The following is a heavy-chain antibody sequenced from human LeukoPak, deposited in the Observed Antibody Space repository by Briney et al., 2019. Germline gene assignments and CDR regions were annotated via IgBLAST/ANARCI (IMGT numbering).Heavy chain of an antibody. CDR3: ARNLYYDYVWGSYLDY. J-gene: IGHJ4*02. Sequence: ASVKVSCKASGYTFTSYYMHWVRQAPGQGLEWMGIINPSGGSTSYAQKFQGRVTMTRDMSTSTVYMELSSLRSEDTAVYYCARNLYYDYVWGSYLDYWGQGTLVTVSS. CDR1: GYTFTSYY. CDR2: INPSGGST. D-gene: IGHD3-16*02. V-gene: IGHV1-46*01.